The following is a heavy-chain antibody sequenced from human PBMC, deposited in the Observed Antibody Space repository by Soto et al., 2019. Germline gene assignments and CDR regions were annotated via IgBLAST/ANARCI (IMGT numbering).Heavy chain of an antibody. Sequence: SPGTLSLTCPLSGASISSYYWSGLRHLTAKKLEWMAYRYHRGTATSNPSRKSRVTISVATSKRQFSFNLTSVTAADTAVYYCARARVRGANFLGQQRLFDYWGRGTLVTISS. CDR2: RYHRGTA. CDR3: ARARVRGANFLGQQRLFDY. CDR1: GASISSYY. D-gene: IGHD3-10*02. J-gene: IGHJ4*02. V-gene: IGHV4-59*01.